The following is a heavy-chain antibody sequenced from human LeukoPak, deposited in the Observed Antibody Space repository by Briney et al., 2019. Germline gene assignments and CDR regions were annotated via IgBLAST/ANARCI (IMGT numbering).Heavy chain of an antibody. CDR1: GFTFSDYY. D-gene: IGHD4-23*01. J-gene: IGHJ1*01. V-gene: IGHV3-11*01. CDR3: ARANYGGNPRYFQH. CDR2: ISSSSRII. Sequence: GGSLRLCCAASGFTFSDYYMSWIRQAPGKGLEWISYISSSSRIIYYADSVKGRFTISRDNAQSSMYLQMNSLRAEDTAVYYCARANYGGNPRYFQHWGQGTLVTVSS.